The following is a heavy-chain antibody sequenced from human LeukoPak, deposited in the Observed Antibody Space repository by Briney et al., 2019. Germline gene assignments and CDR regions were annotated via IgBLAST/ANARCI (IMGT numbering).Heavy chain of an antibody. V-gene: IGHV3-30*03. D-gene: IGHD3-16*02. CDR1: GFTFSSDC. CDR2: ISYDGSHK. J-gene: IGHJ3*02. CDR3: ATASRLSYDTFDI. Sequence: GGSLRLSCAASGFTFSSDCMHWVRQALGKGLEWVAVISYDGSHKYYADFVKGRFTISRDNSKNTLYLQMNSLRAEDTAVYYCATASRLSYDTFDIWGQGTVVTVSS.